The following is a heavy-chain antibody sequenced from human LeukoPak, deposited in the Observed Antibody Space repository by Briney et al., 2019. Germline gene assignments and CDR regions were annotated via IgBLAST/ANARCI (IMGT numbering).Heavy chain of an antibody. Sequence: SETLSLTCTVSGGSISSGDYYWSWIRQPPGKGLEWIGYIYYSGSTYYNPSLKSRVTISVDTSKNQFSLKLSSVTAADTAVYYCARVLRWSTTDYMDVWGKGTTVTVSS. CDR3: ARVLRWSTTDYMDV. J-gene: IGHJ6*03. CDR1: GGSISSGDYY. D-gene: IGHD4-23*01. V-gene: IGHV4-30-4*01. CDR2: IYYSGST.